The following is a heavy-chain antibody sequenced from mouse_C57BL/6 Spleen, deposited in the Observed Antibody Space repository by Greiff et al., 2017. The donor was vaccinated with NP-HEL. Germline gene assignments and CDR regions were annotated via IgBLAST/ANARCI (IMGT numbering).Heavy chain of an antibody. CDR3: ARENDQVLYYYAMDY. CDR2: IYPGDGDT. D-gene: IGHD1-3*01. J-gene: IGHJ4*01. V-gene: IGHV1-80*01. Sequence: VQLQQSGAELVKPGASVKISCKASGYAFSSYWMNWVKQRPGKGLEWIGQIYPGDGDTNYNGKFKGKATLTADKSSSTAYMQLSSLTSEDSAVYFCARENDQVLYYYAMDYWGQGTSVTVSS. CDR1: GYAFSSYW.